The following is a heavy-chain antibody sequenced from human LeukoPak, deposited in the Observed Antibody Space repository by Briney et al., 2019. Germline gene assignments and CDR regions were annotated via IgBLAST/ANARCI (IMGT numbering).Heavy chain of an antibody. CDR3: ARYARELDY. CDR2: IGGSGGDI. Sequence: PGGSLRLSRAASGFAFSDCYVTWIRQAPGEGLEYISYIGGSGGDITYADSVRGRFTVSRDNAKNSLYLQMNSLRVEDTAVYYCARYARELDYWGQGSPVTVSS. J-gene: IGHJ4*02. V-gene: IGHV3-11*01. CDR1: GFAFSDCY. D-gene: IGHD2-2*01.